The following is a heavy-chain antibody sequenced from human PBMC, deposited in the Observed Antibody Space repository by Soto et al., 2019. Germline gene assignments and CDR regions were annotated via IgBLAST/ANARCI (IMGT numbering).Heavy chain of an antibody. J-gene: IGHJ6*02. CDR1: GYSLTSYW. Sequence: PXESLKISFKASGYSLTSYWISWVRQKPGKGLEWMGNIDPSDSYTNYSPSFQGHVTISADTSINTAYLQWYSLKASDTAMYYCARQDVWGQGTTVTSP. V-gene: IGHV5-10-1*01. CDR3: ARQDV. CDR2: IDPSDSYT.